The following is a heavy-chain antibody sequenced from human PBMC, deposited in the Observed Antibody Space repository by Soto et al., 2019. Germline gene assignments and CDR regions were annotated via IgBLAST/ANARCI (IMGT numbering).Heavy chain of an antibody. CDR3: ARDGYGSSGGSPYYYYGMDV. V-gene: IGHV1-69*06. CDR2: IIPIFGTA. D-gene: IGHD6-19*01. J-gene: IGHJ6*02. Sequence: SVKVSCKASGGTFSSYAISSVRQAPGQGLEWMGGIIPIFGTANYAQKFQGRVTITADKSTSTAYMELSSLRSEDTAVYYCARDGYGSSGGSPYYYYGMDVWGQGTTVTVSS. CDR1: GGTFSSYA.